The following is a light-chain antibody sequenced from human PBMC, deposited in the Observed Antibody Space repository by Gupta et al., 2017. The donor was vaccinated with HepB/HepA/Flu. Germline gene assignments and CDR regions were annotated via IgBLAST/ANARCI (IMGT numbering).Light chain of an antibody. Sequence: SSVLTQAPAVSVSLGQTVRITCQGDSLRSYYASWYQQKPGQAPVLVIYGKNNRPSGIPDRFSGSNSGNTASLTITGAQAEDEADYYCNSRDSSGNLVVFGGGTKLTVL. V-gene: IGLV3-19*01. CDR1: SLRSYY. CDR2: GKN. CDR3: NSRDSSGNLVV. J-gene: IGLJ2*01.